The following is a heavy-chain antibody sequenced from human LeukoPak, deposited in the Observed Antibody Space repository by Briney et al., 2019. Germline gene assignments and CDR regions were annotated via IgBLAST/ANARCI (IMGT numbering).Heavy chain of an antibody. CDR1: EFTFGNYW. V-gene: IGHV3-7*01. Sequence: GGSLRLSCAAYEFTFGNYWMSGVRRAPGKGLEGVATIKEVGSEKYYVDSVKGRFAISRDHAENSLFLQMNSLGAEDTAVYYCTRDLHRRYYDSQARNTFDIWGQGTMVSVSS. J-gene: IGHJ3*02. CDR2: IKEVGSEK. CDR3: TRDLHRRYYDSQARNTFDI. D-gene: IGHD3-22*01.